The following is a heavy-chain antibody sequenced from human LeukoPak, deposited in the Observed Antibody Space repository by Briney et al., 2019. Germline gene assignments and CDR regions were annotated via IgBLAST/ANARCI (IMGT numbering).Heavy chain of an antibody. J-gene: IGHJ4*02. CDR3: ARDRYGDFEDY. CDR2: ISYSGTP. D-gene: IGHD4-17*01. Sequence: NPLETLSLTCNVSGGSINTANYYWTWIRQPPGKGLEWIGYISYSGTPYYNPSLNSRVTISLDTSKNQFSLRLNSVIAADTAMYYCARDRYGDFEDYWGQGTLVTVSS. V-gene: IGHV4-30-4*08. CDR1: GGSINTANYY.